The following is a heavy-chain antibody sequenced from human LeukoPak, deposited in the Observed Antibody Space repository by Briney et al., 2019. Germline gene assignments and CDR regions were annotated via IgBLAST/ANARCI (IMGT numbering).Heavy chain of an antibody. CDR3: AKVGATTRWFDP. CDR2: ISGNGDYI. D-gene: IGHD1-26*01. J-gene: IGHJ5*02. Sequence: GGSLRLSCAASGFTFSSCAMSWVRQAPGKGLQWVSTISGNGDYIYYEDSVKGRFTISRDNSKDTLYLRMNSLRAEDTAVYYCAKVGATTRWFDPWGQGTLVTVSS. CDR1: GFTFSSCA. V-gene: IGHV3-23*01.